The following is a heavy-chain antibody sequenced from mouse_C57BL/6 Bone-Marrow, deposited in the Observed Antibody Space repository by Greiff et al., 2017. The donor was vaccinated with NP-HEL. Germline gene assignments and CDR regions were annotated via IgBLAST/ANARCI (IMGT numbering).Heavy chain of an antibody. Sequence: LQQSGEGLVKPGGSLKLSCAASGFTFSSYAMSWVRQTPEKRLEWVAYISSGGDYIYYADTVKGRFTISRDNARNTLYLQMSSLKSEDTAMYYCTRDRYDYEGLFAYWGQGTLVTVS. CDR1: GFTFSSYA. V-gene: IGHV5-9-1*02. CDR3: TRDRYDYEGLFAY. D-gene: IGHD2-4*01. J-gene: IGHJ3*01. CDR2: ISSGGDYI.